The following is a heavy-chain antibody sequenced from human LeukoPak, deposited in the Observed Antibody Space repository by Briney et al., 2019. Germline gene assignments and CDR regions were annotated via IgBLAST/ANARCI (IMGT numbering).Heavy chain of an antibody. CDR1: RFTFSSYA. Sequence: GGSLRLSCAASRFTFSSYAMSWVRQAPGKGLEWVSAISGSGGSTYYADSLKGRFTISRDNSKNTLYLQMNSLRAEDTAVYYCAKDRSPDIVVVPAPAGYWGQGTLVTVSS. J-gene: IGHJ4*02. V-gene: IGHV3-23*01. CDR3: AKDRSPDIVVVPAPAGY. D-gene: IGHD2-2*01. CDR2: ISGSGGST.